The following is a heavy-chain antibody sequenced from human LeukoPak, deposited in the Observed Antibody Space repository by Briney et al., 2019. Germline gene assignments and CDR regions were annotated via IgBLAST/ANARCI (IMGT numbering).Heavy chain of an antibody. CDR3: ARAASSGWYAY. Sequence: ASVKVSCKASGYTFTSYYMHWVRQAPGQGLEWMGIINPSGGSTSYAQKFQGRVTMTRDMSTSTDYMELSSLRSEDTAVYYCARAASSGWYAYWGQGTLVTVSS. CDR1: GYTFTSYY. V-gene: IGHV1-46*01. D-gene: IGHD6-19*01. CDR2: INPSGGST. J-gene: IGHJ4*02.